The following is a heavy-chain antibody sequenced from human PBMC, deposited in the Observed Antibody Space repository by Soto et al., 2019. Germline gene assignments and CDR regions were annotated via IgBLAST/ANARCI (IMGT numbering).Heavy chain of an antibody. V-gene: IGHV3-30*18. Sequence: PGGSLRLSCAASGFTFSSYGMHWVRQAPGKGLEWVAVISYDGSNKYYADSVKGRFTISRDNSKNTLYLQMNSLRAEDTAVYYCAKGARGCSSTSCYRDGMDVWGQGTTVTVSS. J-gene: IGHJ6*02. CDR3: AKGARGCSSTSCYRDGMDV. D-gene: IGHD2-2*01. CDR2: ISYDGSNK. CDR1: GFTFSSYG.